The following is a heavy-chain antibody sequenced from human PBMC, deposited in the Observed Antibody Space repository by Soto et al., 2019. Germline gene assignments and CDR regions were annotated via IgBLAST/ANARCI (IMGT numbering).Heavy chain of an antibody. V-gene: IGHV1-2*04. CDR1: GYTFTGYY. CDR3: AKDKGSRNPLAFDI. Sequence: ALVKVSCKASGYTFTGYYMHLGRQAPEQGLEWMGWINPNSGGTNYAQKFQGWVTISRDNAKNSLYLQMNSLRAEDTALYYCAKDKGSRNPLAFDIWGQGTMVTVSS. CDR2: INPNSGGT. J-gene: IGHJ3*02. D-gene: IGHD2-15*01.